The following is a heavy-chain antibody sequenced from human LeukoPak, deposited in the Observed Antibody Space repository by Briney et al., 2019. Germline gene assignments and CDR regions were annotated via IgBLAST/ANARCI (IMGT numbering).Heavy chain of an antibody. CDR3: ARQALRGFWSGYYISWFDP. CDR2: IYYSGST. D-gene: IGHD3-3*01. J-gene: IGHJ5*02. CDR1: GGSISSSSYY. V-gene: IGHV4-39*01. Sequence: SSETLSLTCTVSGGSISSSSYYWGWIRQPPGKGLDWIGSIYYSGSTYYNPSLKSRVTISVDTSKNQFSLKLSSVTAADTAVYYCARQALRGFWSGYYISWFDPWGQGTLVTVSS.